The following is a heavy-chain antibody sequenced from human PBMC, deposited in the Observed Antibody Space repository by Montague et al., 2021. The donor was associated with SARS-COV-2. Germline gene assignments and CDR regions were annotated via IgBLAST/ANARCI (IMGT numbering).Heavy chain of an antibody. Sequence: SETLSLTCAVYGGSFSDSHWSWLRQPPGKGLEWLGEINQSGSTKYNPSLKSRVTISVDTSKNQFSLKLSSLTAADTAVYYCARGDAGITMIVVAILGVGVYFDNWGQGTLVTVSS. CDR3: ARGDAGITMIVVAILGVGVYFDN. CDR1: GGSFSDSH. CDR2: INQSGST. J-gene: IGHJ4*02. V-gene: IGHV4-34*01. D-gene: IGHD3-22*01.